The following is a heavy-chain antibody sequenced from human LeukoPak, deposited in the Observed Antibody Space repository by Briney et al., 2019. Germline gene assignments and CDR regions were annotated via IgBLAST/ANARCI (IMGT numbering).Heavy chain of an antibody. V-gene: IGHV4-59*01. J-gene: IGHJ4*02. CDR3: AGTFPSFDY. CDR2: IYYSGST. Sequence: SETLSLTCTVSGGSISSYYWSWIRQPPGKGLEWIGYIYYSGSTNYNPSLKSRVTISVDTSKNQFSLKLSSVTAADTAVYYCAGTFPSFDYWGQGTLVTVSS. CDR1: GGSISSYY. D-gene: IGHD1-1*01.